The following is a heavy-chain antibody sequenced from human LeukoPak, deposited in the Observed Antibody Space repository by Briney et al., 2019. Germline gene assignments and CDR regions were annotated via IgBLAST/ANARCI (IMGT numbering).Heavy chain of an antibody. V-gene: IGHV4-59*01. J-gene: IGHJ6*02. CDR1: GGSISSYY. Sequence: SETLSLTCTVSGGSISSYYWSWIRQPPGKGLEWIGYIYYSGSTNYNPSLKSRVTISVDTSKNQFSLKLSSVTAADTAVYYCATTNPPRGYSYGYYYYYGMDVWGQGTTVTVSS. CDR3: ATTNPPRGYSYGYYYYYGMDV. D-gene: IGHD5-18*01. CDR2: IYYSGST.